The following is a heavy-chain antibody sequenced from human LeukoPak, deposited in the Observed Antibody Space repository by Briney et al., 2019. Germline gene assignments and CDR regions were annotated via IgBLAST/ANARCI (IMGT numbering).Heavy chain of an antibody. J-gene: IGHJ3*02. D-gene: IGHD6-13*01. Sequence: GASVKVSCKASGYTFTSFGISWVRQAPGQGLEWMGWISAYNCNTNYARKLQGRVTMTTDTSTSTAYMEVRSLRSDDTAVYYCARADSSSPPDAFDIWGQGTMVTVSS. CDR2: ISAYNCNT. V-gene: IGHV1-18*01. CDR1: GYTFTSFG. CDR3: ARADSSSPPDAFDI.